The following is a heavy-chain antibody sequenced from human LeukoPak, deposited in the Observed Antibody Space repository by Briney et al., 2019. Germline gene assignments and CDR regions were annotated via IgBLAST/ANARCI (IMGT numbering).Heavy chain of an antibody. D-gene: IGHD3-10*01. CDR2: IIPILGIA. CDR3: ARGWGITMVRGVIIPYYYYYGMDV. CDR1: GGTFSSYA. Sequence: SVRASCKASGGTFSSYAISWVRQAPGQGLEWMGRIIPILGIANYAQKFQGRVTITADKSTSTAYMELSSLRSEDTAVYYCARGWGITMVRGVIIPYYYYYGMDVWGQGTTVTVSS. V-gene: IGHV1-69*04. J-gene: IGHJ6*02.